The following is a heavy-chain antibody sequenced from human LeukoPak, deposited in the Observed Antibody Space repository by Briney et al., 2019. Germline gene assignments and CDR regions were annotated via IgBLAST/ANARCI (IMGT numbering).Heavy chain of an antibody. Sequence: PGGSLRLSCATSGFTFSNYEMSWVRQTPGKGLEWVSYISSRGSSTYYADSVKGRFTISRDNAKSSLCLQMDSLRAGDTAVYYCAREDGSQLDYWGRGTLVTVSS. CDR2: ISSRGSST. D-gene: IGHD1-26*01. CDR3: AREDGSQLDY. V-gene: IGHV3-48*03. CDR1: GFTFSNYE. J-gene: IGHJ4*02.